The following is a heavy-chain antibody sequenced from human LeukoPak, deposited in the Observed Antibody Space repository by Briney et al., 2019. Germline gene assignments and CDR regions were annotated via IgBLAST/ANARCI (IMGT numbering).Heavy chain of an antibody. CDR2: INHSGST. Sequence: PSETLSLTCAVYGGSFSGYYWSWIRQPPGKGLEWIGEINHSGSTNYNPSLKSRVTISVDTSKNQFSLKLSSVTAADTAVYYCASPYYYDSSGYSDYWGQGTLVTVSS. V-gene: IGHV4-34*01. CDR3: ASPYYYDSSGYSDY. J-gene: IGHJ4*02. D-gene: IGHD3-22*01. CDR1: GGSFSGYY.